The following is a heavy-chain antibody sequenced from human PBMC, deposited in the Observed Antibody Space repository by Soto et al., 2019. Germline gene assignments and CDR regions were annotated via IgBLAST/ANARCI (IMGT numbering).Heavy chain of an antibody. CDR1: GYSFTSYW. CDR2: IYPGDSDT. J-gene: IGHJ6*02. Sequence: GESLKISCKCSGYSFTSYWIVWVRQMPGKGLEWMGIIYPGDSDTRYSPSFQGQVTISADKSISTAYLQWSSLKASDTAMYYCARLEGTAALSPSYYYYVMDFWGQGTTVTVSS. CDR3: ARLEGTAALSPSYYYYVMDF. V-gene: IGHV5-51*01. D-gene: IGHD2-2*01.